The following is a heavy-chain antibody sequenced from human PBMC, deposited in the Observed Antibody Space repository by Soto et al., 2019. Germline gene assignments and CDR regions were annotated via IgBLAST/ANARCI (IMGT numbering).Heavy chain of an antibody. D-gene: IGHD4-17*01. J-gene: IGHJ3*02. CDR1: GFTFSSYA. V-gene: IGHV3-23*01. CDR2: ISGSGGST. CDR3: AKDRRSTTVTTPPEAFDI. Sequence: PGGSLRLSCAASGFTFSSYAMSWVRQAPGKGLEWVSAISGSGGSTYYADSVKGRFTISRDNSKNTLYLQMNSLRAEDTAVYYCAKDRRSTTVTTPPEAFDIWGQGTMVTVSS.